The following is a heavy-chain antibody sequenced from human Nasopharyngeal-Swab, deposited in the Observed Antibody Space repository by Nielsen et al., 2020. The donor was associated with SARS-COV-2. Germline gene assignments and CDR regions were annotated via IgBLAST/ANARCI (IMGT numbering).Heavy chain of an antibody. D-gene: IGHD3-10*01. Sequence: GESLKISCAASGFTFSSYAMSWVRQAPGKGLEWVSAISGSGGSTYYADSVKGRFTISRDNSNRMLYLQMHTLRVEDTAMYYCAREMTITLARGGRALDVWGQGTTVTVSS. V-gene: IGHV3-23*01. J-gene: IGHJ6*02. CDR2: ISGSGGST. CDR3: AREMTITLARGGRALDV. CDR1: GFTFSSYA.